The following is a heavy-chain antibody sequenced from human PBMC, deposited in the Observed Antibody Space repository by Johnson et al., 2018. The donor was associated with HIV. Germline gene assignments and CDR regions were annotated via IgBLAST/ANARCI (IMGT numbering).Heavy chain of an antibody. V-gene: IGHV3-33*08. J-gene: IGHJ3*02. CDR2: ISFAGTKN. CDR1: QFSFSNYG. Sequence: QVQLVESGGGVVQPGRSLRLSCTASQFSFSNYGMHWVRQAPGKGLEWVAAISFAGTKNYYVDSVKGRFTISRDNSKNTLYLQMNSLRAEDTAVYYCARPSSIASLYDEFDIWGQGTMVTVSS. D-gene: IGHD6-6*01. CDR3: ARPSSIASLYDEFDI.